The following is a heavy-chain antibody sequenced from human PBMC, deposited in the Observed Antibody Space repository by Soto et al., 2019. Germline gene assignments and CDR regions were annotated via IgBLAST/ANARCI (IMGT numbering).Heavy chain of an antibody. V-gene: IGHV3-23*01. J-gene: IGHJ4*02. CDR2: ISGSGGST. D-gene: IGHD6-6*01. Sequence: GGSLRLSCAASGFTFSSYAMSWVRQAPGKGLEWVSAISGSGGSTYYADSVKGRFTISRDNSKNTLYLQMNSLRAEDTAVYYCAKDRIAPYSSSSGAFPFGYWGQGTLVTVSS. CDR1: GFTFSSYA. CDR3: AKDRIAPYSSSSGAFPFGY.